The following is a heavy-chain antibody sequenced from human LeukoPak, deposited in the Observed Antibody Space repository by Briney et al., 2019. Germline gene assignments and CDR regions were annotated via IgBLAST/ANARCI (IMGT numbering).Heavy chain of an antibody. Sequence: ASVKVSCKASGYTFTGYYMHWVRQAPGQGLEWMGWINPNSGGTNYAQKFQGRVTMTRDTSISTAYMELSRLRSDDTAVYYCAREDQRLRLRYFQHWGQGTLVTVSS. CDR1: GYTFTGYY. V-gene: IGHV1-2*02. D-gene: IGHD6-25*01. J-gene: IGHJ1*01. CDR2: INPNSGGT. CDR3: AREDQRLRLRYFQH.